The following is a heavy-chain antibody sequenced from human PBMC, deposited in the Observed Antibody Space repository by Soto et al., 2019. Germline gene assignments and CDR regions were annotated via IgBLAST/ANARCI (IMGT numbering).Heavy chain of an antibody. CDR2: IYYSGST. J-gene: IGHJ4*02. V-gene: IGHV4-39*01. D-gene: IGHD4-17*01. Sequence: QLQLQESGPGLVKPSETLSLTCTVSGGSISSSSYYWGWIRQPPGKGLEWIGSIYYSGSTYYNPSLKSRVTISVDTYKNQFSLKLSSVTAADTAVYYCARGGYGDYVTSFDYWGQGTLVTVSS. CDR1: GGSISSSSYY. CDR3: ARGGYGDYVTSFDY.